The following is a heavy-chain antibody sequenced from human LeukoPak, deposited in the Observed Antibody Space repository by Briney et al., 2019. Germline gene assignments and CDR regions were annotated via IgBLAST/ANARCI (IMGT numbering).Heavy chain of an antibody. J-gene: IGHJ3*02. CDR2: IYPGDSET. CDR1: GYRFTNYW. CDR3: ARLRLYGSGRYDAFDI. Sequence: GESLKISCKGSGYRFTNYWIGWVRQMPGKGLEWMGIIYPGDSETRYSPSFQGQVTISADKSISTAYLQWSSLKASDTAMYYCARLRLYGSGRYDAFDIWGQGTMVTVSS. D-gene: IGHD3-10*01. V-gene: IGHV5-51*01.